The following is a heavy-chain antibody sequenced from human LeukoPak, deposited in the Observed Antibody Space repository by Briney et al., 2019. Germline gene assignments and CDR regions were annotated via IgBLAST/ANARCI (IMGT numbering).Heavy chain of an antibody. CDR3: ARDPNYYDSSGYPYPYYFDY. CDR1: GFTFSSYA. J-gene: IGHJ4*02. CDR2: ISYDGSNE. Sequence: PGGSLRLSCAASGFTFSSYAMHWVRQAPGKGLEWVAVISYDGSNEYYADSVKGRFTISRDNSKNTLYLQMNSLRAEDTAVYYCARDPNYYDSSGYPYPYYFDYWGQGTLVTVSS. V-gene: IGHV3-30-3*01. D-gene: IGHD3-22*01.